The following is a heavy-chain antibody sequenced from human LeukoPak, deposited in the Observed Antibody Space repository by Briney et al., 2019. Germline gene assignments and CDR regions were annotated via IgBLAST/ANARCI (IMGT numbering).Heavy chain of an antibody. Sequence: GGSLRPSCAVSGFIFKDFPMTWVRQAPGKGLEWLSGISAGGDLTFHADSLKGRFTISRDNYKNTLYLQMDSLRAEDTAVYYCAKSLFTSAAGSGRASDIWGQGTMVTVSS. D-gene: IGHD3-10*01. J-gene: IGHJ3*02. V-gene: IGHV3-23*01. CDR2: ISAGGDLT. CDR3: AKSLFTSAAGSGRASDI. CDR1: GFIFKDFP.